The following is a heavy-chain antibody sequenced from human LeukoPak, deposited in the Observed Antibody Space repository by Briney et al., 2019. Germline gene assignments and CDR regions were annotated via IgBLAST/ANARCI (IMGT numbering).Heavy chain of an antibody. Sequence: GASVKVSCKASGYTFTSYYMHWVRQAPGQGLEWMGIINPSGGSTSYAQKFQGRVTMTRDTSTSTVYMELSSLRTEDTAVYYCARDRISRWGPRYWGQGTLVTVSS. V-gene: IGHV1-46*01. CDR1: GYTFTSYY. J-gene: IGHJ4*02. CDR3: ARDRISRWGPRY. CDR2: INPSGGST. D-gene: IGHD2-21*02.